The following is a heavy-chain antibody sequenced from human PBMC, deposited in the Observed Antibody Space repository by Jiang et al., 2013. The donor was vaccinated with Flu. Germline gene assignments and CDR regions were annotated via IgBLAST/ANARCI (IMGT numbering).Heavy chain of an antibody. V-gene: IGHV3-33*01. Sequence: QLLESGGGLVQPGGSLRLSCAASGFTFSSYGMHWVRQAPGKGLEWVAVIWYDGSNKYYADSVKGRFTISRDNSKNTLYLQMNSLRAEDTAVYYCARDRIAVAEEWYFDLWGRGTLVTVSS. D-gene: IGHD6-19*01. CDR1: GFTFSSYG. CDR3: ARDRIAVAEEWYFDL. CDR2: IWYDGSNK. J-gene: IGHJ2*01.